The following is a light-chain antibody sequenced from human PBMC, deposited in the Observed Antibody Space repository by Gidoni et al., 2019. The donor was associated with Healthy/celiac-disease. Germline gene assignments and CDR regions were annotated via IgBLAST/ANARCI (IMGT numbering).Light chain of an antibody. V-gene: IGKV3-11*01. J-gene: IGKJ3*01. CDR1: QRVSSY. Sequence: EIVLTQSPATLSLSPGERATLSCRASQRVSSYLSWYQQTPGQAPRLLIYDASNRATGIPARFSGSGSGTDFTLTISSLEPEDFAVYYCQQRSNWPPFTFGPGTKVDIK. CDR2: DAS. CDR3: QQRSNWPPFT.